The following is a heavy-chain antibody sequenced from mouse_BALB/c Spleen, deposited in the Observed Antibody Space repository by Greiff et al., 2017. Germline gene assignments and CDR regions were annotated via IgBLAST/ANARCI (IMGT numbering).Heavy chain of an antibody. Sequence: EVQRVESGAELVKPGASVKLSCTASGFNIKDTYMHWVKQRPEQGLEWIGRIDPANGNTKYDPKFQGKATITADTSSNTAYLQLSSLTSEDTAVYYCAVGGYDLFAYWGQGTLVTVSA. CDR2: IDPANGNT. V-gene: IGHV14-3*02. J-gene: IGHJ3*01. CDR1: GFNIKDTY. D-gene: IGHD2-2*01. CDR3: AVGGYDLFAY.